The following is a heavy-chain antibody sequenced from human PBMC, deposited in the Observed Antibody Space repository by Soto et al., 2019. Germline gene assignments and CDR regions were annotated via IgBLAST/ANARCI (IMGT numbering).Heavy chain of an antibody. D-gene: IGHD3-22*01. CDR2: INPSGGST. V-gene: IGHV1-46*03. Sequence: ASVKVSCKASGYTFTSYYMHWVRQAPGQGLGWMGIINPSGGSTSYAQKFQGRVTMTRDTSTSTVYMELSSLRSEDTAVYYCAREVYSSGINDAFDIWGQGTMVTVSS. CDR3: AREVYSSGINDAFDI. CDR1: GYTFTSYY. J-gene: IGHJ3*02.